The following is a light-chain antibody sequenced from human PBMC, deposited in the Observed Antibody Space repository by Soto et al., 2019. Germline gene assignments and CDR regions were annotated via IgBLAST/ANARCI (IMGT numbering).Light chain of an antibody. V-gene: IGKV3-15*01. J-gene: IGKJ1*01. CDR3: QQDGSSRT. CDR2: GAS. Sequence: VMTHAPATLSVSRGEIATLSCRASQTINNNVAWYQLKDGQVPRLVIYGASTRATDIPARFSGSGSGTDFTLTINRLEPEDSAVYYCQQDGSSRTLGQGTKVDIK. CDR1: QTINNN.